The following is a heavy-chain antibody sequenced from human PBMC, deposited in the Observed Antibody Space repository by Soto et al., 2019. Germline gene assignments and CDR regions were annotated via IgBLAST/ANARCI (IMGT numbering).Heavy chain of an antibody. J-gene: IGHJ4*02. D-gene: IGHD5-12*01. V-gene: IGHV3-21*01. Sequence: SGGSLRLSCAVSGFTFSTYTMNWVRQAPGKGLEWVSSISGSSTYIYYADSVKGRFTISRDNAKNSLYLQMNSLRAEDTAVYYCARGYSGYASSHDFWGQGALVTVSS. CDR2: ISGSSTYI. CDR3: ARGYSGYASSHDF. CDR1: GFTFSTYT.